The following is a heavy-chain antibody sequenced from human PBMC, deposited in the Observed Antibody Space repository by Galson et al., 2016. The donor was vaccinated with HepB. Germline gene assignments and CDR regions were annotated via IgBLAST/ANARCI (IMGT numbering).Heavy chain of an antibody. CDR1: GGSISSSNC. J-gene: IGHJ5*02. D-gene: IGHD6-13*01. CDR2: IYLGGNT. CDR3: ARDGASSWYEGGVHWFDP. V-gene: IGHV4-4*02. Sequence: SETLSLTCAVSGGSISSSNCWSWVRQSPGKGLEWIGEIYLGGNTNYNPSLKSRVTISVDKSKNQFFLRLSSVTAADTAVYYCARDGASSWYEGGVHWFDPWGQGTLVTVSS.